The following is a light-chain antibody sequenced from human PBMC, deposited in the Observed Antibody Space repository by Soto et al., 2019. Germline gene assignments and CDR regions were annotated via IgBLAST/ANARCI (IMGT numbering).Light chain of an antibody. Sequence: DFQMTQSPPSLSASVGDRVTITCRASQGISNYLAWFQEKPGKAPRLLIYAASTLQSGAPSRFSGSGSGTDFTLTINSLQPEDVATYYCQKHHSASWTFGQGTKVDIK. V-gene: IGKV1-27*01. CDR2: AAS. CDR3: QKHHSASWT. J-gene: IGKJ1*01. CDR1: QGISNY.